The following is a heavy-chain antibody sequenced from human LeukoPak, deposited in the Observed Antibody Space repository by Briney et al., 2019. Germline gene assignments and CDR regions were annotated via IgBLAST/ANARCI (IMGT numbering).Heavy chain of an antibody. D-gene: IGHD4-17*01. Sequence: GASVKVSCKASGYTFISYGITWVRQAPGQGLEWMGWISAYNGNRDYAQKLQGRVTMTTDTSTSTAYMELRSLRSDDTAVYYCAARLRYYFDYWGQGTPVTVSP. J-gene: IGHJ4*02. CDR2: ISAYNGNR. CDR3: AARLRYYFDY. V-gene: IGHV1-18*01. CDR1: GYTFISYG.